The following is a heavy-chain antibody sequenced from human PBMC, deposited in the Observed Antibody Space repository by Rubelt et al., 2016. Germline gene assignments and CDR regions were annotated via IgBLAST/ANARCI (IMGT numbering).Heavy chain of an antibody. Sequence: EWVAVIWYDGSNKYYADSVKGRFTISRDNSKNTLYLQMNSLRAEDTAGYYCAREARLVGATRGGFDYWGQGTLVTVSS. CDR3: AREARLVGATRGGFDY. CDR2: IWYDGSNK. J-gene: IGHJ4*02. D-gene: IGHD1-26*01. V-gene: IGHV3-33*01.